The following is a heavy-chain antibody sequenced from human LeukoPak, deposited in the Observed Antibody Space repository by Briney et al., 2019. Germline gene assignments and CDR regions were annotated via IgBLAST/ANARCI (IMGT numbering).Heavy chain of an antibody. J-gene: IGHJ6*03. CDR2: ISAYNGNT. Sequence: GASVKVSCKACGYTFTSYGISWVRQAPGQGLEWMGWISAYNGNTSYAQKLQGRVTMTTDTSTSTAYMELRSLRFDDTAMYYCAGLRYSGSYSYYMDVWGKGTTVTVSS. CDR3: AGLRYSGSYSYYMDV. D-gene: IGHD1-26*01. CDR1: GYTFTSYG. V-gene: IGHV1-18*01.